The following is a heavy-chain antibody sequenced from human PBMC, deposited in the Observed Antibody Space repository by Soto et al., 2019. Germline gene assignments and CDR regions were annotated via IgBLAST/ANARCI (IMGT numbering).Heavy chain of an antibody. CDR2: INGDGSST. Sequence: EVQLVESGGGLVQPGGSLSLSCAASGFTFSIYWMHWVRQAPGKGLVWVSRINGDGSSTSYADSVKGRFTISRDNAKNTLYLQMNSLRAEDTGVYYCAKRATTVPTPGNYFDCWGQGTLVTVSS. D-gene: IGHD2-15*01. CDR3: AKRATTVPTPGNYFDC. V-gene: IGHV3-74*01. J-gene: IGHJ4*02. CDR1: GFTFSIYW.